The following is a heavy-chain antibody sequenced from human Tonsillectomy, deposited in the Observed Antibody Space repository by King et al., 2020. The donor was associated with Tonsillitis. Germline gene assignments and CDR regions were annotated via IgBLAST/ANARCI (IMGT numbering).Heavy chain of an antibody. CDR3: SAIYTTGWADY. CDR1: GFSFSNAW. V-gene: IGHV3-15*07. Sequence: VQLVESGGGLVKPGGSLRLSCAASGFSFSNAWMNWVRQTPGKGLEWVGRIKSIADGGTTDHAAPVRGRFTISRDDSKNSQYLQMNSLKTDDTAVYYCSAIYTTGWADYGGQGTLVTVSS. J-gene: IGHJ4*02. D-gene: IGHD2/OR15-2a*01. CDR2: IKSIADGGTT.